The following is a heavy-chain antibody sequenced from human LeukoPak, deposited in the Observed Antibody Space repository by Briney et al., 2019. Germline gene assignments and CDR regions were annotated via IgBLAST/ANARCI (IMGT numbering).Heavy chain of an antibody. D-gene: IGHD5-18*01. CDR3: ARGRYSYGFMYFDY. Sequence: SETLSLTYAVYGGSFSGYYWSWIRQPPGKGLEWIGEINHSGSTNYNPSLKSRVTISVDTSKNQFSLKLSSVTAADTAVYYCARGRYSYGFMYFDYWGQGTLVTVSS. V-gene: IGHV4-34*01. CDR2: INHSGST. CDR1: GGSFSGYY. J-gene: IGHJ4*02.